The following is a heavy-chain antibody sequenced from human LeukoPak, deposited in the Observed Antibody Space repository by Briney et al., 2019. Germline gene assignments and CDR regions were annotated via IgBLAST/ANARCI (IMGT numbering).Heavy chain of an antibody. Sequence: SETLSLTCSVSGDSISTYYWTWIRKPAGQSLEWIGRIYISGTPNYNPSLRGRVTMSIDTSMNQFSLKLTSVTAADTAVYYCAREKMTTITTIDYWGQGTLVTVSS. CDR1: GDSISTYY. J-gene: IGHJ4*02. V-gene: IGHV4-4*07. D-gene: IGHD4-11*01. CDR3: AREKMTTITTIDY. CDR2: IYISGTP.